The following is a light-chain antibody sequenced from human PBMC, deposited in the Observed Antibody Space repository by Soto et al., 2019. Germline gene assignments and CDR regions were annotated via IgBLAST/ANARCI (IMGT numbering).Light chain of an antibody. CDR3: QQYGSSPYT. V-gene: IGKV3-20*01. CDR2: GAS. J-gene: IGKJ2*01. CDR1: QSVSSNY. Sequence: EIVLTQSPGTLSLSPGERATLSCRASQSVSSNYLAWYQQKPGQTPRLLIYGASSRATGIPDRFSGSGCGTDFTLTISRLETEDFAVYYCQQYGSSPYTFGQGAKLEI.